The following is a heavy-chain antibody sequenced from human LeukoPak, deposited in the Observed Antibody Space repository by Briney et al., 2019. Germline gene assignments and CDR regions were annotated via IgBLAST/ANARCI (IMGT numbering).Heavy chain of an antibody. V-gene: IGHV3-48*03. CDR3: ARFSSSSWYGRYYYYMDV. CDR2: ISSSGSTI. CDR1: GFTFSSYE. J-gene: IGHJ6*03. D-gene: IGHD6-13*01. Sequence: PGGSLRLSCAASGFTFSSYEMNWVRQAPGKGLEWVSYISSSGSTIYYADSVKGRFTISRDNAKNSLYPQMNSLRAEDTAVYYCARFSSSSWYGRYYYYMDVWGKGTTVTISS.